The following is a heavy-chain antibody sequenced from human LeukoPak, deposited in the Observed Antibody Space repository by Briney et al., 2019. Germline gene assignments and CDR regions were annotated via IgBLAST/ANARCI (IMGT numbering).Heavy chain of an antibody. J-gene: IGHJ3*02. CDR3: ARVGSSGYLASDAFDI. D-gene: IGHD3-22*01. CDR1: GFTFSSYW. CDR2: IKQDGSEK. V-gene: IGHV3-7*01. Sequence: GGPLRLSCAASGFTFSSYWMSWVRQAPGKGLEWVANIKQDGSEKYYVDSVKGRFTISRDNAKNSLYLQMNSLRAEDTAVYYCARVGSSGYLASDAFDIWGQGTMVTVSS.